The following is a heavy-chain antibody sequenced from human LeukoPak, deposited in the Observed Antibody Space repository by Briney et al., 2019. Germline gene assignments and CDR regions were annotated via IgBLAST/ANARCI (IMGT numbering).Heavy chain of an antibody. CDR1: GFTFSSYA. CDR2: ISYDGSNK. J-gene: IGHJ5*02. V-gene: IGHV3-30-3*01. Sequence: GGSLRLSCAASGFTFSSYAMHWVRQAPGKGLEWVAVISYDGSNKYYADSVKGRFTISRDNSKNTLYLQMNSLRAEDTAVYYCARVSLEWLVRTNWFDPWGQGTLVTVSS. CDR3: ARVSLEWLVRTNWFDP. D-gene: IGHD6-19*01.